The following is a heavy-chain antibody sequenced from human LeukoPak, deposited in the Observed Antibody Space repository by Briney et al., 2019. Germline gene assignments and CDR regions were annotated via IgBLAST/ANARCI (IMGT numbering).Heavy chain of an antibody. D-gene: IGHD4-23*01. CDR1: GFTFNNFG. CDR3: AKDLHGGYSSDY. V-gene: IGHV3-30*02. CDR2: IGYEGVHK. Sequence: PGGSLRHSCAASGFTFNNFGMHWVRQAPGKGLEWVSFIGYEGVHKYYADSVKGRFTISKDNSKATLYLQMNSLRPEDTAVYYCAKDLHGGYSSDYWGQGTLVTVFS. J-gene: IGHJ4*02.